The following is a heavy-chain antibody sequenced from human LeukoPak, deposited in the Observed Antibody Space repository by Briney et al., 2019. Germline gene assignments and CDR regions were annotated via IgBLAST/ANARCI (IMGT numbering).Heavy chain of an antibody. V-gene: IGHV1-46*01. CDR1: GHTFTSYY. D-gene: IGHD1-1*01. CDR2: INPSGGST. CDR3: ARSGTSYYFDY. J-gene: IGHJ4*02. Sequence: VASVKVSCKASGHTFTSYYMHWVRQAPGQGLEWMGIINPSGGSTSYAQKFQGRVTMTRDTSTSTVYMELSSLRSEDTAVYYCARSGTSYYFDYWGQGTLVTVSS.